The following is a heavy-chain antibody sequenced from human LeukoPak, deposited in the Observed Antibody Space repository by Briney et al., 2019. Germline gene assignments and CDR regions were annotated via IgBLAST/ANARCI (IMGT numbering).Heavy chain of an antibody. D-gene: IGHD1-26*01. J-gene: IGHJ4*02. Sequence: SDTLSLTCAVYGGSFSGYSWSWIRQPPGKGLEWIGEINQSGSTNYNPSLKSRVTISVDRSKNQFSLKLSSVTAADTAVYYCAAYSGSHYAFDYWGQGTLVTVSS. CDR1: GGSFSGYS. CDR3: AAYSGSHYAFDY. V-gene: IGHV4-34*01. CDR2: INQSGST.